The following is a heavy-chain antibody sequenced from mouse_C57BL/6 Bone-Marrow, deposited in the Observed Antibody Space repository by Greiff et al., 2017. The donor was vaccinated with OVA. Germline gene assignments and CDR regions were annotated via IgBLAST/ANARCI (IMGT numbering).Heavy chain of an antibody. CDR1: GYTFTNYW. V-gene: IGHV1-63*01. CDR2: IYPGGGYT. Sequence: VQLVESGAELVRPGTSVKMSCKASGYTFTNYWIGWAKQRPGHGLEWIGDIYPGGGYTNYNEKFKGKATLTADKSSSTAYMQFSSLTSEDSAIYYCAIDSNSAWFAYWGQGTLVTVSA. D-gene: IGHD2-5*01. CDR3: AIDSNSAWFAY. J-gene: IGHJ3*01.